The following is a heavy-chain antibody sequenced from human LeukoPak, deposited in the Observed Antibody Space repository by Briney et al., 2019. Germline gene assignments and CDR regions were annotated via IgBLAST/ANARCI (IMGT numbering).Heavy chain of an antibody. CDR2: IYSGGST. Sequence: GGSLRLSCAASGFTVSSNYMSWVRQAPGKGLEWVSVIYSGGSTYYADSVKGRFTISRDNSKNTLYLQMNSLRAEDTAVYYCARDQTRSVSSGYYGIDYWGQGTLVTVSS. CDR1: GFTVSSNY. D-gene: IGHD3-22*01. CDR3: ARDQTRSVSSGYYGIDY. V-gene: IGHV3-53*05. J-gene: IGHJ4*02.